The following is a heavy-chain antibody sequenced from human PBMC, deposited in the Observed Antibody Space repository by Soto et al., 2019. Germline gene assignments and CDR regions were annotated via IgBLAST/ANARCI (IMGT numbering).Heavy chain of an antibody. CDR1: GGTFSSYA. Sequence: QVQLVQSGAEVKKPGSSVKVSCKASGGTFSSYAINWVRQAPGQGLEWMGGIIPIFGTANYAQKFQGRVTITADESTSTAYMELSSLRSEDTAVYYCARDLGTNSGYDYSSLFYYWGQGTLVTVSS. D-gene: IGHD5-12*01. V-gene: IGHV1-69*01. CDR3: ARDLGTNSGYDYSSLFYY. J-gene: IGHJ4*02. CDR2: IIPIFGTA.